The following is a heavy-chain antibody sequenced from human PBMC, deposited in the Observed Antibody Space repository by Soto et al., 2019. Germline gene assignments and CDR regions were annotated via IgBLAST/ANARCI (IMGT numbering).Heavy chain of an antibody. J-gene: IGHJ4*02. D-gene: IGHD3-10*01. Sequence: PGGSLRLSCAASGFTFSSYWMHWVRQAPGKGLVWVSRINSDRSSTSYAESVKGRFTISRDNAKNTLKLKMNRLRAEDTVFYYCARARLEVGPVDYWGQGTLVTVSS. V-gene: IGHV3-74*01. CDR2: INSDRSST. CDR1: GFTFSSYW. CDR3: ARARLEVGPVDY.